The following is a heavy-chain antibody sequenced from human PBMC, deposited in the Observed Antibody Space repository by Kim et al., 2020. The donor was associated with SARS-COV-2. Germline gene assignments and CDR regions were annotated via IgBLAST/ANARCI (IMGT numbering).Heavy chain of an antibody. Sequence: YADSGKGRFTISRDNAKNSLYLQMNSLRAEDTAVYYCARLGTMIHNWFDPWGQGTLVTVSS. D-gene: IGHD3-22*01. J-gene: IGHJ5*02. CDR3: ARLGTMIHNWFDP. V-gene: IGHV3-48*03.